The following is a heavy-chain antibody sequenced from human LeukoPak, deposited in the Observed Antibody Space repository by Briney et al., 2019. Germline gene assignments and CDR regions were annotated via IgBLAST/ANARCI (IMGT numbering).Heavy chain of an antibody. CDR1: GGSISSGGYY. CDR2: IYYSGST. V-gene: IGHV4-31*03. Sequence: PSETLSLTCTVSGGSISSGGYYWSWIRQHPGKGLEWIGYIYYSGSTYYNPSLESRVTISVDTSKNQFSLKLSSVTAADTAVYYCAREGGGDLSVVDYWGQGTLVTVSS. D-gene: IGHD3-16*01. J-gene: IGHJ4*02. CDR3: AREGGGDLSVVDY.